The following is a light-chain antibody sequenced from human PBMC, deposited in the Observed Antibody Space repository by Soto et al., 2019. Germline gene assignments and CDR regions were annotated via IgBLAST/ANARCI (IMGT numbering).Light chain of an antibody. CDR3: HQYNSYHP. Sequence: SLSTVSALIRDRVTITCRASQSVNSWLAWYQQRPGKAPKLLIYDASTLESGVPSRFSGSGSGTEFTLTISSLQPDDFATYYCHQYNSYHPFG. CDR1: QSVNSW. V-gene: IGKV1-5*01. J-gene: IGKJ2*01. CDR2: DAS.